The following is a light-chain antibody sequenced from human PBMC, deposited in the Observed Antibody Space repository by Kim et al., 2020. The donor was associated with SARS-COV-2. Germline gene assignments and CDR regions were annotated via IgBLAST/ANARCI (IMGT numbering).Light chain of an antibody. V-gene: IGKV3-20*01. CDR1: QSVSSSY. CDR3: QQYGSSYT. CDR2: GAS. J-gene: IGKJ2*01. Sequence: EIVLTQSPGTLSLSPGERATLSCRASQSVSSSYLAWYQQKPVQAPRLLIYGASSRATGIPDRFSGSGSGTDFTLTISRLEPEDFAVYYCQQYGSSYTFGQGTKLEI.